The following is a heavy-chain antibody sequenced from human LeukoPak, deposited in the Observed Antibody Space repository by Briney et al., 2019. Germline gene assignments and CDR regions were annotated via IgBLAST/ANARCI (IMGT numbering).Heavy chain of an antibody. V-gene: IGHV3-20*04. CDR1: GLTFDDYG. D-gene: IGHD3-22*01. CDR2: INWNGGST. J-gene: IGHJ4*02. CDR3: ARDRRPYYYDSSGYYSY. Sequence: GGSLRLSCAASGLTFDDYGMSWVRQAPGKGLEWVSGINWNGGSTGYADSVKGRFTISRDNAKNSLYLQMNSLRAEDTALYYCARDRRPYYYDSSGYYSYWGQGTLVTVSS.